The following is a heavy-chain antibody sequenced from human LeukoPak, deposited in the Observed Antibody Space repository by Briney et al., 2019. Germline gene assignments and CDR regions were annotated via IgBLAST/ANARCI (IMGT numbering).Heavy chain of an antibody. J-gene: IGHJ4*02. CDR2: ISGNGVYT. CDR3: AKDTVVVDAKFDY. CDR1: GFTFSSYA. V-gene: IGHV3-23*01. Sequence: PGGSLRLACAPSGFTFSSYAMSWVRQAPGKGLEWVSSISGNGVYTYYADSVKGQFTISRDNSKNTLYLEMNSLRAEDTAVYYCAKDTVVVDAKFDYWGQGTLVTVSS. D-gene: IGHD2-15*01.